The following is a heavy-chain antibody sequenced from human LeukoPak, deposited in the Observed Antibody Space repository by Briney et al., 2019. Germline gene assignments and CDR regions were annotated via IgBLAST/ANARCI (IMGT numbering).Heavy chain of an antibody. CDR2: IISISSYI. CDR1: GFTFRIYS. D-gene: IGHD6-13*01. J-gene: IGHJ4*02. V-gene: IGHV3-21*05. CDR3: ARETYPFRYSSSWYDY. Sequence: GGSLRLSRAASGFTFRIYSMSCVRPAPGGGVEWVSYIISISSYIYYAYSVKGRFTISRDNAKNSLYLQMNSLSAEDTAVYYCARETYPFRYSSSWYDYWGQGTLVTVSS.